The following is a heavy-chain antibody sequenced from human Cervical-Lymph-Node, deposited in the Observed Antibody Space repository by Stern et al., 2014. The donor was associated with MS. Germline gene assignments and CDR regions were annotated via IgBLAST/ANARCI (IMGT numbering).Heavy chain of an antibody. CDR1: GFTFSNAW. CDR2: IKSKADGETT. Sequence: EVHLVASGGALVKPGGSLRISCAGSGFTFSNAWMNWVRQAPGQGLEWVGRIKSKADGETTDYAAPVKGRFTISRDDSRNTLYLQMNSLKTEDTGVYYCTTEGIIVVVAADYWGQGTLVTVSS. D-gene: IGHD2-15*01. J-gene: IGHJ4*02. CDR3: TTEGIIVVVAADY. V-gene: IGHV3-15*02.